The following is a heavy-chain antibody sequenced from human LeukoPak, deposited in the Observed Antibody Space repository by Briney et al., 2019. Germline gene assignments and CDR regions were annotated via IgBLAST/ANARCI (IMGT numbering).Heavy chain of an antibody. Sequence: PSETLSLTCTVSGGSISSYYWSWIRQPPGKGLEWIGYIYYSGSTNYNPSLKSQVTISVDTSKNQFSLKLSSVTAADTAVYYCARGAGYCSSTSCYGSRGYYYGMDVWGQGTTVTVSS. J-gene: IGHJ6*02. CDR3: ARGAGYCSSTSCYGSRGYYYGMDV. CDR1: GGSISSYY. CDR2: IYYSGST. D-gene: IGHD2-2*01. V-gene: IGHV4-59*12.